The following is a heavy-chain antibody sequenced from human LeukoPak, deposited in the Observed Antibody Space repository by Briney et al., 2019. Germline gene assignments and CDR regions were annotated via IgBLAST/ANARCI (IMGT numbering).Heavy chain of an antibody. V-gene: IGHV4-34*01. J-gene: IGHJ3*02. CDR1: GFTFSSYS. CDR3: ARHEGSSDAFDI. D-gene: IGHD6-6*01. CDR2: INHSGST. Sequence: GSLRLSCAASGFTFSSYSMNWVRQAPGKGLEWIGEINHSGSTNYNPSLKSRVTISVDTSKNQFSLKLSSVTAADTAVYYCARHEGSSDAFDIWGQGTMVTVSS.